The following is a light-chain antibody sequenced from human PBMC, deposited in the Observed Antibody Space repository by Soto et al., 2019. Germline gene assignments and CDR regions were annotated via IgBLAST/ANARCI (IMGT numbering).Light chain of an antibody. CDR3: QSFDSSLSAYV. J-gene: IGLJ1*01. V-gene: IGLV1-40*01. Sequence: QLVLTRSPSVSGAPGQRVTISCTGSSSNIGTGSDVRWYQHLPGAAPRLLLYGNNNRPSGVPDRFSGSKSGTSASLAITWLQAEDEADYYCQSFDSSLSAYVFGPGTQLTVL. CDR1: SSNIGTGSD. CDR2: GNN.